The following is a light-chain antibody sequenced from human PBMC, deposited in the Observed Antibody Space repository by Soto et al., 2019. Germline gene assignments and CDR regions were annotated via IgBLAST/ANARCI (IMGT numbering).Light chain of an antibody. CDR3: SSDTSGGTWV. CDR1: SSDVGAYDS. V-gene: IGLV2-14*01. J-gene: IGLJ3*02. CDR2: EVS. Sequence: QSALTLPASVSASPGQSITISCTGTSSDVGAYDSVSWYQQHPGKAPKLMIYEVSNRPSGVSNRFSGSKSGNTASLTISGLQAEDEAVYYCSSDTSGGTWVFGGGTKLTVL.